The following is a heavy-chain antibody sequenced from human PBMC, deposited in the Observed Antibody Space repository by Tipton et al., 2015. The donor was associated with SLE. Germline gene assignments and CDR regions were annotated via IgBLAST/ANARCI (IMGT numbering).Heavy chain of an antibody. J-gene: IGHJ4*02. CDR2: IRYDGSNK. CDR1: GFTFSSYA. Sequence: SLRLSCAASGFTFSSYAMSWVRQAPGKGLEWVAFIRYDGSNKYYADSVKGRFTISRDNSNNTLYLQMNSLRAEDTAVYYCAKDKARGGYDRIFDYWGQGTLVTVSS. D-gene: IGHD5-12*01. CDR3: AKDKARGGYDRIFDY. V-gene: IGHV3-30*02.